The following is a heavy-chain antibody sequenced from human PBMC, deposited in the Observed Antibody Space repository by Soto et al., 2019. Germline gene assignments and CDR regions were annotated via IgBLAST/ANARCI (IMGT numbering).Heavy chain of an antibody. V-gene: IGHV4-59*01. D-gene: IGHD3-10*01. CDR2: IHYSGSA. J-gene: IGHJ6*02. CDR3: ARDSPRSGGYGMDV. CDR1: GASISSYH. Sequence: PSETLSLTCTVSGASISSYHWIWIRQPPGKGLEWIGYIHYSGSAYYNPSLKRRVTISADVSKSQFSLKLTSMTAADTAVYYCARDSPRSGGYGMDVWRQGTTVTVSS.